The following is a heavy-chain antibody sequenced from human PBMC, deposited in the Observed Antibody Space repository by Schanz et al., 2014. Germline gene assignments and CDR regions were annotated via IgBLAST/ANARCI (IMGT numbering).Heavy chain of an antibody. CDR3: ARGTPFRCDY. J-gene: IGHJ4*02. D-gene: IGHD3-16*01. V-gene: IGHV3-21*01. CDR2: ISSTSTYL. Sequence: EVQLVESGGGLVQPGGSLRLSCAASLSNYAMSWVRQAPGKGLEWVSSISSTSTYLYYADSVKGRFTISRDSARNSLYLQMSSLRAEDTAVYYCARGTPFRCDYWGQGTLVTVSS. CDR1: LSNYA.